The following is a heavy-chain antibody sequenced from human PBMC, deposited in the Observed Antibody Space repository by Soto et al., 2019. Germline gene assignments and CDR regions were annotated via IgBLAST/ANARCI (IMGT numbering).Heavy chain of an antibody. CDR1: GYPVTAYY. CDR2: INPATGAA. V-gene: IGHV1-2*02. Sequence: QLHLVQSGAVVKKPGASVTVSCSASGYPVTAYYMHWVRQAPGRGLEWMGGINPATGAAKYTQTFPGRVTMTWDTSTSTVFMELSGLTSEDTAVFYCARGGGVGVAGSAAFDMWGQGTLVTVSS. D-gene: IGHD3-3*01. CDR3: ARGGGVGVAGSAAFDM. J-gene: IGHJ3*02.